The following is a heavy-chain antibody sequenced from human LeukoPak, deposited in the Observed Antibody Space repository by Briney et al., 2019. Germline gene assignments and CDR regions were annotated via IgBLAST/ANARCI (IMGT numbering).Heavy chain of an antibody. CDR3: ARDRPVPRAPVTMRAELDY. CDR2: ITHDGST. J-gene: IGHJ4*02. V-gene: IGHV4-34*01. CDR1: GGSFSDYY. Sequence: SETLSLTCAVYGGSFSDYYWSWIRQPPGKGLEWIGEITHDGSTNHNPSLKSRVTISLDTSKNQFSLKLSSVTAADTAVYYCARDRPVPRAPVTMRAELDYWGQGTLVTVSS. D-gene: IGHD3-22*01.